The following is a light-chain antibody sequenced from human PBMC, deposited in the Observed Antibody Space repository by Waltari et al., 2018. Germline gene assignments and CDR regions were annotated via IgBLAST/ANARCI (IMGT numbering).Light chain of an antibody. J-gene: IGKJ5*01. CDR2: GAS. Sequence: EILMTQSPATLSLSPGERATLSCRASQSVKSDLAWYQQKPGQAPRLLFYGASIRAPGVPGRFSASGSGTDFTLTISRLRSEDFAVYYCQQYDKWPPITFGQGTRLEI. CDR1: QSVKSD. V-gene: IGKV3-15*01. CDR3: QQYDKWPPIT.